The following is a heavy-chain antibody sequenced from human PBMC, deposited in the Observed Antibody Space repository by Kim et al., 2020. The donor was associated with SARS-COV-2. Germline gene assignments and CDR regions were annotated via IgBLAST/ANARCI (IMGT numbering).Heavy chain of an antibody. CDR1: GGSISSSSYY. Sequence: SETLSLTCTVSGGSISSSSYYWGWIRQPPGKGLEWIGSIYYSGSTYYNPSLKSRVTISVDTSKNQFSLKLSSVTAADTAVYYCARHHRGLYSSGWYYGNAFDIWGQGTMVTVSS. CDR2: IYYSGST. D-gene: IGHD6-19*01. J-gene: IGHJ3*02. CDR3: ARHHRGLYSSGWYYGNAFDI. V-gene: IGHV4-39*01.